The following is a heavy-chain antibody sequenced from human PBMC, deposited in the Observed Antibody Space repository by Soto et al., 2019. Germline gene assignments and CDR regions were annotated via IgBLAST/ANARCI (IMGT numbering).Heavy chain of an antibody. Sequence: QITLKESGPALVKPTQTLTLACTFSGFSLSTRGVGVGWIRQPPGKALEWLALIYWDDVKHYSPSLMSRLTIPKDNSKNPVALTRTNMDPVDTATYYCANKGGGDRILDYWGQGTLVTVSS. D-gene: IGHD3-16*01. CDR1: GFSLSTRGVG. V-gene: IGHV2-5*02. CDR2: IYWDDVK. J-gene: IGHJ4*02. CDR3: ANKGGGDRILDY.